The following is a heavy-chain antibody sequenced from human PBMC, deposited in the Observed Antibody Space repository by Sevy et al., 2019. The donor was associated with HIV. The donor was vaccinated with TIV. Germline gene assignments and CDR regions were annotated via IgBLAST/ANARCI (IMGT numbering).Heavy chain of an antibody. CDR3: ARYPDTDCSSTSCYSVDYYYGMDV. V-gene: IGHV3-30*04. Sequence: GGSLRLSCAASGFTFSSYAMHRVRQAPGKGLEWVAVISYDGSNKYYADSVKGRFTISRDNSKNTLYLQMNSLRAEDTAVYYCARYPDTDCSSTSCYSVDYYYGMDVWGQGTTVTVSS. CDR1: GFTFSSYA. J-gene: IGHJ6*02. D-gene: IGHD2-2*02. CDR2: ISYDGSNK.